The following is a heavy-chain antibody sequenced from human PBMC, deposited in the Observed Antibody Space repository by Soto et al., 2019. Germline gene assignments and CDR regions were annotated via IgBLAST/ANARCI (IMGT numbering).Heavy chain of an antibody. CDR2: INHSGST. Sequence: PSETLSLTCAVYGGSFSGYYWSWIRQPPGKGLEWIGEINHSGSTNYNPSLKSRVTISVDTSKNQFSLKLSSVTAADTAVYYCARRITIFGVVISLGSAFDIWGQGTMVTVSS. CDR1: GGSFSGYY. J-gene: IGHJ3*02. V-gene: IGHV4-34*01. CDR3: ARRITIFGVVISLGSAFDI. D-gene: IGHD3-3*01.